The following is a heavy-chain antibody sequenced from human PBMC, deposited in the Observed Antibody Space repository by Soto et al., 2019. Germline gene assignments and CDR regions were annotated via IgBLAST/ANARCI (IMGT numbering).Heavy chain of an antibody. CDR2: IYYTGTA. CDR1: NDSVHTSIFY. J-gene: IGHJ4*02. CDR3: ARNWNLALVPAAYFDS. D-gene: IGHD2-2*01. V-gene: IGHV4-39*01. Sequence: PSETLSLTCTVSNDSVHTSIFYWAWIRQPPGKGLEWIATIYYTGTAFYNPSLQSRVKISIDTSKNKFSLDQSSVTAADTAVYYCARNWNLALVPAAYFDSWGQGTLVTVSS.